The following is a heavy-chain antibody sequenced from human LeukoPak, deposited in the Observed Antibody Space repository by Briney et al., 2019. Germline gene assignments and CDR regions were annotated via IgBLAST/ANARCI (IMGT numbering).Heavy chain of an antibody. CDR3: ARGAPYYGDLR. Sequence: PGGSLRLSCEASGFTFSTYAMSWVRQAPGKGLEWVSLTYSGGSTDYADSVKGRFIISRDNSKNTLYLQMNSLRVEDTAVYSCARGAPYYGDLRWGQGTLVTVSS. CDR2: TYSGGST. CDR1: GFTFSTYA. D-gene: IGHD4-17*01. J-gene: IGHJ4*02. V-gene: IGHV3-66*01.